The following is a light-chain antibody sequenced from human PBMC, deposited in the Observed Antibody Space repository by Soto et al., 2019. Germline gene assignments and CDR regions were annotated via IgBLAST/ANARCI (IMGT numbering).Light chain of an antibody. CDR2: DAS. CDR3: QQRSNWGYT. V-gene: IGKV3-11*01. J-gene: IGKJ2*01. CDR1: QSVSSY. Sequence: EIVLTQSPATLSLSPGERATLSCRASQSVSSYLAWYQQKPGQAPRLLIYDASNRATGIPARFSGSGSGTDFTLTISSLEPDDFAVYYCQQRSNWGYTFGQGTKLEIK.